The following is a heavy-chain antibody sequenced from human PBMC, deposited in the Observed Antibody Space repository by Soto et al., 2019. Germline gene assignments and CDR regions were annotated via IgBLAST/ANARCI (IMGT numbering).Heavy chain of an antibody. V-gene: IGHV1-18*01. Sequence: ASVKVSCNASGYTFPSYDISWVRQAPGQGLEWTGWISAYNGNTNYAQKLQGRVTMTTDTSTSTAYMELSSLRSEDTAVYYCARETREYSGYDYYYYMDVWGKGTTVTVSS. CDR1: GYTFPSYD. D-gene: IGHD5-12*01. CDR2: ISAYNGNT. CDR3: ARETREYSGYDYYYYMDV. J-gene: IGHJ6*03.